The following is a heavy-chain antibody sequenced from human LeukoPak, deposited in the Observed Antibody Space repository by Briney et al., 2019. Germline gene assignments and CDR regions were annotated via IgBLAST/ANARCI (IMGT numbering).Heavy chain of an antibody. V-gene: IGHV3-21*01. CDR1: GFTFSSYS. J-gene: IGHJ4*02. D-gene: IGHD6-19*01. CDR2: ISSSSSYI. CDR3: ARSRGYSSSDFDY. Sequence: GGSLRLSCAASGFTFSSYSINWVRQAPGKGLEWVSSISSSSSYIYYADSVKGRFTISRDNAKNSLYLQMNSLRAEDTAVYYCARSRGYSSSDFDYWGQGTLVTVSS.